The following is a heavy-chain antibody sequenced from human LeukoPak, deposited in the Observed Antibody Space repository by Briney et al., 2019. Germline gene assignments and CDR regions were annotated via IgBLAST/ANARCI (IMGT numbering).Heavy chain of an antibody. CDR2: IKSKTDDGTT. CDR3: TTWYGSGISVTDAFDI. V-gene: IGHV3-15*01. CDR1: GFTFSNAW. J-gene: IGHJ3*02. Sequence: PGGSLRLSCAASGFTFSNAWMSWVRQAPGKGLEWVGRIKSKTDDGTTDYAAPVKGRFTISRDDSKNTLYLQMNSLKTEDTAVYYCTTWYGSGISVTDAFDIWGQGTMVTVSS. D-gene: IGHD3-10*01.